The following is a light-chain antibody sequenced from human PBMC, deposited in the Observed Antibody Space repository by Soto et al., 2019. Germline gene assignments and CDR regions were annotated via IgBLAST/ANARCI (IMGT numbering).Light chain of an antibody. J-gene: IGLJ2*01. Sequence: QSALTQPASVSGSPGQSITISCTGTSSDVGGYNYVSWYQQHPGKAPKLKIYDVVKRPSGVSNRFSGSKSGNTASLTISGLQTEDEADYYCSSYTSSSTLVFGGGTKVTVL. CDR1: SSDVGGYNY. V-gene: IGLV2-14*01. CDR2: DVV. CDR3: SSYTSSSTLV.